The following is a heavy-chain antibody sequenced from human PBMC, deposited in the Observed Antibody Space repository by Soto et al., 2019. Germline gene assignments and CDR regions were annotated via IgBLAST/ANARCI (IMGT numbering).Heavy chain of an antibody. CDR1: GLTVSHNY. CDR3: AKGRSFDP. CDR2: LYTEGTT. Sequence: GGSLRLSCVASGLTVSHNYMAWVRQAPEMGLEWVSILYTEGTTYYADSVKGRFTISRDSSKNALFLQMDSLRAEDTAVYYCAKGRSFDPWGQGTLVTVSS. V-gene: IGHV3-53*01. J-gene: IGHJ5*02.